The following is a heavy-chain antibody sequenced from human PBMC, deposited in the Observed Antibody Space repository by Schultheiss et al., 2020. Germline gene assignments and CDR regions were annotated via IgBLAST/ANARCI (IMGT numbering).Heavy chain of an antibody. CDR3: ARVSYYYDSSGYYSNDY. J-gene: IGHJ4*02. V-gene: IGHV1-18*01. Sequence: ASVKVSCKASGYTFTSYDINWVRQATGQGLEWMGWISAYNGNTNYAQKLQGRVTMTTDTSTSTAYMELSSLRSEDTAVYYCARVSYYYDSSGYYSNDYWGQGTLVTVSS. CDR1: GYTFTSYD. D-gene: IGHD3-22*01. CDR2: ISAYNGNT.